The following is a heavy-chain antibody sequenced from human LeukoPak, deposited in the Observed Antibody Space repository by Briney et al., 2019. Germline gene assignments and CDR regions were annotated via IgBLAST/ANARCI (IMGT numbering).Heavy chain of an antibody. V-gene: IGHV4-61*02. CDR3: ARDLRTMVRGALDAFDI. CDR1: GGSISSGSYY. CDR2: IYTSGST. Sequence: SQTLSLTCTVSGGSISSGSYYWSWIRQPAGKGLEWIGRIYTSGSTNYNPSLKSRVTISVDTSKNQFSLKLSSVTAADTAVYYCARDLRTMVRGALDAFDIWGQGTMVTVSS. J-gene: IGHJ3*02. D-gene: IGHD3-10*01.